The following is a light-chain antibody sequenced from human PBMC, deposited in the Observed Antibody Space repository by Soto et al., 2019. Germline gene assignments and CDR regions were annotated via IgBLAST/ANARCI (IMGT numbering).Light chain of an antibody. CDR3: QQYNNWPPIT. J-gene: IGKJ5*01. CDR1: QSVSTN. Sequence: EIVRTQSPATLSVSPGERATLSCRASQSVSTNLAWYQQKPGQAPRLVIYGASTRATGIPARFSGSGSGTEFTLTISSLQSEDFAVYYYQQYNNWPPITFGQGTRLEIK. CDR2: GAS. V-gene: IGKV3-15*01.